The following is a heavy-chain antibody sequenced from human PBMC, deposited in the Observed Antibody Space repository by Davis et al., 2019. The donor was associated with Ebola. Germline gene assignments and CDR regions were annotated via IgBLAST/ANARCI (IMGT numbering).Heavy chain of an antibody. CDR2: MSHSSNTI. V-gene: IGHV3-48*02. D-gene: IGHD3-3*01. Sequence: PGGSLRLSCAASGFSVSANYMNWVRQTPGKGLEWVSYMSHSSNTIYYADSVKGRFTISRDNAKNSLFLQMNNLRDEDTAVYYCARESGRFLEWIKFDYWGQGTLVTVSS. J-gene: IGHJ4*02. CDR1: GFSVSANY. CDR3: ARESGRFLEWIKFDY.